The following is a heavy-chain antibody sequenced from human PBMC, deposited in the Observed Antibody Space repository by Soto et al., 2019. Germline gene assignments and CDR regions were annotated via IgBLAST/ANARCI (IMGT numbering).Heavy chain of an antibody. CDR2: IYYSGST. D-gene: IGHD3-22*01. CDR3: ASSTPYYYDSSCYSPFAY. V-gene: IGHV4-31*03. CDR1: GGSISSGGYY. J-gene: IGHJ4*02. Sequence: SETLSLTCTVSGGSISSGGYYWSWIRQHPGKGLEWIGYIYYSGSTYYNPSLKSRVTISVDTSKNQFSLKLSSVTAADTAVYSCASSTPYYYDSSCYSPFAYWGQGPLVTVSS.